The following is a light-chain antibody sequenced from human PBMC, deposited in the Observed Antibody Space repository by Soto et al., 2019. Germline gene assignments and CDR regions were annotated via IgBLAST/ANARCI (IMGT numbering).Light chain of an antibody. J-gene: IGKJ1*01. Sequence: AIQMTQSPSSLSASVGDGVTITCRASQGIRSDLGWYHQKPGKAPRLLIYAASTLHSGVPSRFSGSGSGTDFTLTISSLQPEDFATYYCLQDHNSPLTFGQGTKVEIK. CDR2: AAS. CDR3: LQDHNSPLT. V-gene: IGKV1-6*01. CDR1: QGIRSD.